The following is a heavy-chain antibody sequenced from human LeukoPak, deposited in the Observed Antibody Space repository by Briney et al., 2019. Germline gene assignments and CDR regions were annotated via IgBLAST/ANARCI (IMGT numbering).Heavy chain of an antibody. Sequence: SETLSLTCIVSGGSISSYYWSWIRQPPGKGLEWIGYIHYSGSTNYNPSLKSRVTISVDTSKNQFSLKLSSVTAADTAVYYCARDGTDYDILTGYYKGFEYWGQGTLVTVSS. CDR1: GGSISSYY. CDR2: IHYSGST. CDR3: ARDGTDYDILTGYYKGFEY. D-gene: IGHD3-9*01. J-gene: IGHJ4*02. V-gene: IGHV4-59*12.